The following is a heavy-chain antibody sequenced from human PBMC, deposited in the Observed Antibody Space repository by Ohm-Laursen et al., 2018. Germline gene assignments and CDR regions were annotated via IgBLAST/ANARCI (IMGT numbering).Heavy chain of an antibody. CDR2: IWYDGSNK. Sequence: SLRLSCTASGFTFSTYGMPWVRQAPGKGLEWVAVIWYDGSNKYYADSVKGRFTISRDNSKNTLYLQMNSLRAEDTAVYYCARDINYGDIYYFDYWGQGTLVTVSS. CDR1: GFTFSTYG. CDR3: ARDINYGDIYYFDY. V-gene: IGHV3-33*01. D-gene: IGHD4-17*01. J-gene: IGHJ4*02.